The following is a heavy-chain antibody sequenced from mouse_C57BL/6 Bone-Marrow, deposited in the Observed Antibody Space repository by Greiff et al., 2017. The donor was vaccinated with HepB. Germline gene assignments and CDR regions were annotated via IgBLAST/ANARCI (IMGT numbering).Heavy chain of an antibody. CDR2: IWTGGGT. J-gene: IGHJ4*01. Sequence: VQRVESGPGLVAPSQSLSITCTVSGFSLTSYAISWVRQPPGKGLEWLGVIWTGGGTNYNSALKSRLSISKDNSKSQVFLKMNSLQTDDTARYYCARESPTYYYGSTDAMDYWGQGTSVTVSS. CDR1: GFSLTSYA. CDR3: ARESPTYYYGSTDAMDY. V-gene: IGHV2-9-1*01. D-gene: IGHD1-1*01.